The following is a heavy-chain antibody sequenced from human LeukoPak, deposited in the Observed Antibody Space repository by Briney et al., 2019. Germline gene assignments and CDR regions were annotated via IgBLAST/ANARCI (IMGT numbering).Heavy chain of an antibody. Sequence: GGSLRLSCAASGFTFSSYSMNWVRQAPGKGLEWVSSISSSSSYLYYADSVKGRFTISRDNAKNSLYLQMNSLRAEDTAVYYCARDVPYDDYWGRGTLVTVSS. V-gene: IGHV3-21*01. CDR3: ARDVPYDDY. CDR1: GFTFSSYS. J-gene: IGHJ4*02. D-gene: IGHD5-12*01. CDR2: ISSSSSYL.